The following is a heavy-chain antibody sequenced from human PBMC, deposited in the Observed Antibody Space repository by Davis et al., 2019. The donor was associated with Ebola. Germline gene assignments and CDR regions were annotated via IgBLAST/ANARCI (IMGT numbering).Heavy chain of an antibody. CDR3: ARDFWRVTGTGRSAFDY. J-gene: IGHJ4*02. CDR2: VSGRAGVI. CDR1: GFTVSDKY. V-gene: IGHV3-11*01. Sequence: GESLKISCAASGFTVSDKYMYWIRQAPGKGLELVSYVSGRAGVIYYADSVKGRFTISRDNAKNSLYLQMNNLRAEDTAVYYCARDFWRVTGTGRSAFDYWGQGTLVTVSS. D-gene: IGHD2-21*02.